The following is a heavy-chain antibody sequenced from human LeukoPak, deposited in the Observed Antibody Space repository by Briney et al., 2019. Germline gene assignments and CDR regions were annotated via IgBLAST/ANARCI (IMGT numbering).Heavy chain of an antibody. CDR2: ISPNSGGT. J-gene: IGHJ4*02. CDR3: AREYYDSSGYYWYYFDY. D-gene: IGHD3-22*01. Sequence: RASVKVSCKASGYTFTGYYMHWVRQAPGQGLEWMGWISPNSGGTNYAQNFQGRVTMTRDTSISTAYMELSRLRSDDTAVYYCAREYYDSSGYYWYYFDYWGQGTLVTVSS. V-gene: IGHV1-2*02. CDR1: GYTFTGYY.